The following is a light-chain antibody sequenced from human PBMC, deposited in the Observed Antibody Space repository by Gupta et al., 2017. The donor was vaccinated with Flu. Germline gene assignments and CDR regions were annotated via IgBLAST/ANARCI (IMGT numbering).Light chain of an antibody. CDR2: GVT. CDR1: SDIGNYDY. CDR3: CSYAGTFTFV. V-gene: IGLV2-11*01. Sequence: SDIGNYDYVSWYQQHPGKSPKLVIYGVTERPSGVPERFSGSKSGETASLTISGLQAEDEASYYCCSYAGTFTFVFGGGTKLTVL. J-gene: IGLJ2*01.